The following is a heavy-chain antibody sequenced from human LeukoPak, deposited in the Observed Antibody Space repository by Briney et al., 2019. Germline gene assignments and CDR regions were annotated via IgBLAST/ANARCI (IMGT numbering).Heavy chain of an antibody. Sequence: TSETLSLTCTVSGGSISDNYWSWIRQPPGKGLEWIGYAYYSGHTNYNSSLKSRVTMSLDTSKSQFSLRLSSVTAADTAVYFCARHPFATPFDYWGPGTLVTVSS. CDR1: GGSISDNY. CDR3: ARHPFATPFDY. D-gene: IGHD2-15*01. V-gene: IGHV4-59*08. J-gene: IGHJ4*02. CDR2: AYYSGHT.